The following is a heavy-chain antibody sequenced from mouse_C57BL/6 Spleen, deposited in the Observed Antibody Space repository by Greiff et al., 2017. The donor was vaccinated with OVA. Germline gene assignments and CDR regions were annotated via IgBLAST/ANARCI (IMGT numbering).Heavy chain of an antibody. J-gene: IGHJ3*01. Sequence: EVHLVESGGGLVKPGGSLKLSCAASGFTFSSYAMSWVRQTPEKRLEWVATISDGGSYTYYPDNVKGRFTISRDNAKNNLYLQISHLKSEDTAMYYCARDSDYGTWFAYWGQGTLVTVSA. CDR2: ISDGGSYT. CDR1: GFTFSSYA. V-gene: IGHV5-4*01. D-gene: IGHD2-12*01. CDR3: ARDSDYGTWFAY.